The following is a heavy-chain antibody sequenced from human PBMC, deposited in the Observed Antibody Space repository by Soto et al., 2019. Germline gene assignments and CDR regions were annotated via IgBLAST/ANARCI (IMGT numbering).Heavy chain of an antibody. Sequence: QVQLQESGPGLVKPSQTLSLTCTVSGGSISSGGYYWSWIRQHPGKVLEWIGYIYNSGSPYYNPSLKSRVTISLDTSKNQSSLKLSSVTAADTAVYYCASGRDGLGRFDYWGQGTLVTVSS. CDR2: IYNSGSP. V-gene: IGHV4-31*03. CDR3: ASGRDGLGRFDY. J-gene: IGHJ4*02. CDR1: GGSISSGGYY.